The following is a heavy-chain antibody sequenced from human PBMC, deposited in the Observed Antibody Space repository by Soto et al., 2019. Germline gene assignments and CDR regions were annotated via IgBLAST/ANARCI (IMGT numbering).Heavy chain of an antibody. J-gene: IGHJ4*02. CDR1: GYTFTSYY. V-gene: IGHV1-46*01. CDR3: ARDTGCSGGSCYEAFDY. D-gene: IGHD2-15*01. CDR2: INPSGGST. Sequence: ASVKVSCKASGYTFTSYYMHWVRQAPGQGLEWMGIINPSGGSTSYAQKFQGRVTMTRDTSTSTVYMELSSLRSEDTAVYYCARDTGCSGGSCYEAFDYWGQGTLVTVSS.